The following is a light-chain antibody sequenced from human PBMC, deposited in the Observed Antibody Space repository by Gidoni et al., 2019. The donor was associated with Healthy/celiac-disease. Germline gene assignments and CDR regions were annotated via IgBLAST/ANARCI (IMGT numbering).Light chain of an antibody. V-gene: IGKV1-8*01. CDR1: QGISSY. J-gene: IGKJ2*01. CDR3: QQYYSYPSYT. CDR2: AAS. Sequence: AIRMTQSPSSFSASTGDRVTITCRASQGISSYLAWYQQKPGKAPKRLIYAASTLQSGVPSRFSGSGSGTDFTLTISCLQSEDFATYYCQQYYSYPSYTFGQGTKLEIK.